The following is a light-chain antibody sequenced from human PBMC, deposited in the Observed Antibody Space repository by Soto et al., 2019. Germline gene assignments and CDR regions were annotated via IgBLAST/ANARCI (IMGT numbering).Light chain of an antibody. CDR2: EVI. CDR1: SSDVGRYNY. V-gene: IGLV2-14*01. Sequence: SVLTQPASVSGSPGQSITVSCTGTSSDVGRYNYVSWYQQHPGRAPRLIIYEVINRPAGVSNRFSGSKSGNTALLTISGLQAADEAEYYCCSYTRSSTLLFGGGTKVTVL. J-gene: IGLJ2*01. CDR3: CSYTRSSTLL.